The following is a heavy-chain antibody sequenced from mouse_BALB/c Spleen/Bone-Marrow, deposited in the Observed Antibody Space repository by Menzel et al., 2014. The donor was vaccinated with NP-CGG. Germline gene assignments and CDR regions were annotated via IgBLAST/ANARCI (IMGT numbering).Heavy chain of an antibody. V-gene: IGHV2-2*01. CDR1: GFSLTSYG. Sequence: VKLVESGPGLVQPSQSLSITCTVSGFSLTSYGVHWVRQSPGKGLEWLGVIWSGGSTDYNVAFISRLSISKDNSKRQVFCKMNSLQADDTAIYYCARTYDYEGAMDYWGQGTSGTGSS. CDR3: ARTYDYEGAMDY. D-gene: IGHD2-4*01. J-gene: IGHJ4*01. CDR2: IWSGGST.